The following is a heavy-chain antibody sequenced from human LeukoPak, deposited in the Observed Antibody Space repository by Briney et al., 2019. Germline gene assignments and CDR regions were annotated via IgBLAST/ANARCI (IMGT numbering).Heavy chain of an antibody. CDR1: GFPVSSNY. CDR2: IYSGGST. Sequence: PGGSLRLSCAASGFPVSSNYMSWVRQAPGKGLEWVSVIYSGGSTYYADSVKGRFTISRDNSKNTLYLQMNSLRAEDTAVYYCARILTGYYYFDYWGQGTLVTVSS. J-gene: IGHJ4*02. V-gene: IGHV3-53*01. D-gene: IGHD3-9*01. CDR3: ARILTGYYYFDY.